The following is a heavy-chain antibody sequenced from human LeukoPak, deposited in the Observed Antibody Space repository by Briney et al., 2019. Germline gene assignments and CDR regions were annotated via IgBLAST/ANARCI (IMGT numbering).Heavy chain of an antibody. CDR2: VIPIFGTA. V-gene: IGHV1-69*13. CDR1: GGTFSSYA. Sequence: SVKVSCKASGGTFSSYAISWVRQAPGQGLEWMGGVIPIFGTANYAQKFQGRVTITADESTSTAYMELSSLRSEDTAVYYCARGLIPAAAPPFDYWGQGTLVTVSS. J-gene: IGHJ4*02. CDR3: ARGLIPAAAPPFDY. D-gene: IGHD2-2*01.